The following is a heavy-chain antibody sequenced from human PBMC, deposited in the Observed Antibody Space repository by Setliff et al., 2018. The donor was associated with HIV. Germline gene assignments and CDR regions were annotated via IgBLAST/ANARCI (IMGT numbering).Heavy chain of an antibody. D-gene: IGHD3-10*01. V-gene: IGHV1-58*01. J-gene: IGHJ6*02. CDR3: ASRFREWITMVRGVIFATPLYYYYGMDV. CDR1: GFTFTSSA. Sequence: SVKVSCKASGFTFTSSAVQWVRQARGQRLEWIGWIVVGSGNTNYAQKFQERVTITRDMSTSTAYMELSSLRSEDTAVYYCASRFREWITMVRGVIFATPLYYYYGMDVWGQGTTVTVSS. CDR2: IVVGSGNT.